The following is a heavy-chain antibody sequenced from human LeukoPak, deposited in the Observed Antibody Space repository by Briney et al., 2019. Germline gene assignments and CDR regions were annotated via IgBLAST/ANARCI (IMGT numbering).Heavy chain of an antibody. D-gene: IGHD2-21*01. CDR3: ARGYYSFDS. CDR2: TRNKANSYTT. Sequence: GGSLRLSCAASGFTFSDHYMGWVRQAPGKGLEWVGRTRNKANSYTTVYAASVKGRFTISRDESENSLLLQMNSLKTEDTAVYYCARGYYSFDSWGQGTLVTVSS. V-gene: IGHV3-72*01. CDR1: GFTFSDHY. J-gene: IGHJ4*02.